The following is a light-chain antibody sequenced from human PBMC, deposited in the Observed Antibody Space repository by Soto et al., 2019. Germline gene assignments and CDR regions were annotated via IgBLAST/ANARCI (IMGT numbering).Light chain of an antibody. J-gene: IGLJ2*01. V-gene: IGLV3-1*01. Sequence: SYELTQPPSVSVSPGQTASITGSRDKLGEKYACWYQQKPGQSPVLVIYQDNKRPSGIPERISGSNSGNTATLTISGTQAMDEADYYCQAWDSSTAVFGGGTKVTVL. CDR3: QAWDSSTAV. CDR1: KLGEKY. CDR2: QDN.